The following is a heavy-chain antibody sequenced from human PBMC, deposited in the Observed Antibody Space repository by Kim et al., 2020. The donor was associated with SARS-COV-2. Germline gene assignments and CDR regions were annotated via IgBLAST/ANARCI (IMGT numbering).Heavy chain of an antibody. D-gene: IGHD3-10*01. CDR1: GGSISSGGYS. V-gene: IGHV4-30-2*01. Sequence: SETLSLTCAVSGGSISSGGYSWSWIRQPPGKGLEWIGYIYHSGSTYYNPSLKSRVTISVDRSKNQFSLKLSSVTAADTAVYYCARGAPIPRITMVRGVPPPLPTDYYYGMDVWGQGTTVTVSS. CDR2: IYHSGST. CDR3: ARGAPIPRITMVRGVPPPLPTDYYYGMDV. J-gene: IGHJ6*02.